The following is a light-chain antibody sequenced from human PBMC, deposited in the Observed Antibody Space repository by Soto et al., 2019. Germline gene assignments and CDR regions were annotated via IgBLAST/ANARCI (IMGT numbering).Light chain of an antibody. J-gene: IGLJ2*01. CDR2: DNN. CDR3: GTWDSSLSVGV. Sequence: QSVLTQPPSVSAAPGQKVTISCSGSKSNIGSNYVSWYQQLPGTAPKLLIYDNNQRPSGIPDRFSGSKSGTSATLDITGLQTGDEADYYCGTWDSSLSVGVFGGGTKLTVL. V-gene: IGLV1-51*01. CDR1: KSNIGSNY.